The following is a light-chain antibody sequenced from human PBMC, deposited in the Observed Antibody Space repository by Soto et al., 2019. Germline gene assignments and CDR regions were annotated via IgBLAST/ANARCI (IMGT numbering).Light chain of an antibody. CDR2: WAS. J-gene: IGKJ1*01. V-gene: IGKV4-1*01. CDR3: HQYYSTPWT. Sequence: DIVMTQSPDSLAVSLGERATINCKSSQSVLSSSNNKNYLAWYQQKPGQPPKLLIYWASTRESGVPDRFSGSGSGTDFSLTISSLQAEDVAVYYYHQYYSTPWTFGQGTKVEIK. CDR1: QSVLSSSNNKNY.